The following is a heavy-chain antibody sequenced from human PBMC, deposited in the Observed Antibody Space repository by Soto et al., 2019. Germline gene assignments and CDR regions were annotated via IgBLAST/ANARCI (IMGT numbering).Heavy chain of an antibody. CDR2: ISNSGHTI. CDR3: ARDSGSPPDYYMDV. D-gene: IGHD1-26*01. Sequence: QVQLVESGGGLVKPGESLRLSCAASGFTFSDYYMSWIRQAPGKGLEWVSYISNSGHTIHYTDSVKGRFTISRDNARNSLHLEMNSLRAEDTAVYYCARDSGSPPDYYMDVWGRGTTVTVSS. CDR1: GFTFSDYY. J-gene: IGHJ6*03. V-gene: IGHV3-11*01.